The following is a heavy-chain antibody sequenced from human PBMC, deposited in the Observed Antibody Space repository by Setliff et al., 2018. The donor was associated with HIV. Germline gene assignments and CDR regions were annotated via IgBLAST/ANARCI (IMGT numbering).Heavy chain of an antibody. J-gene: IGHJ4*02. CDR1: GFTFSSYS. D-gene: IGHD3-10*01. V-gene: IGHV3-21*01. CDR2: ISSSSSYI. Sequence: GGSLRLSCAASGFTFSSYSMNWVRQAPGKGLEWVSFISSSSSYIYYAGSVKGRFTISRDNSKKTLYLQMNSLRAEDTAVYYCARKPRDGYYIDYWGQGTPVTVSS. CDR3: ARKPRDGYYIDY.